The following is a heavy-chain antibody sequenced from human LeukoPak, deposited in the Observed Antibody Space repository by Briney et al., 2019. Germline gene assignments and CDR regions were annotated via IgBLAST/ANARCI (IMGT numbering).Heavy chain of an antibody. CDR3: ATISRIAVAGTLGAFDI. D-gene: IGHD6-19*01. CDR1: GYTFTSYG. V-gene: IGHV1-18*01. J-gene: IGHJ3*02. Sequence: ASVKVSCKASGYTFTSYGISWVRQAPGQGLEWMGWISAYNGNTNYAQKLQGRVTMTTDISTSTAYMELRSLRSDDTAVYYCATISRIAVAGTLGAFDIWGQGTMVTVFS. CDR2: ISAYNGNT.